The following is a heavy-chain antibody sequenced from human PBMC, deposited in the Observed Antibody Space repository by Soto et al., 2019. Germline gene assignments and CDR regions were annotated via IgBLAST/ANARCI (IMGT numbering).Heavy chain of an antibody. CDR2: IIPFLGVT. J-gene: IGHJ4*02. D-gene: IGHD3-10*01. CDR3: ARDWESTVSTWSFGAF. V-gene: IGHV1-69*08. CDR1: GGTFSPYT. Sequence: QVQLVQSGAEVKKPGSSVKVSCKASGGTFSPYTVNWVRQARGQGLEWMGRIIPFLGVTNYAQKFQARVTLTADTSTTTSYMELSGLRFEDTAVYYCARDWESTVSTWSFGAFWGRGTLVTVSS.